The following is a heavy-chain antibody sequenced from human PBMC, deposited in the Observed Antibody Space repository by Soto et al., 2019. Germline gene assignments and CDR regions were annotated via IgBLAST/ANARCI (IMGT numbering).Heavy chain of an antibody. CDR2: IWYDGSNK. CDR1: GFTFSSYG. Sequence: QVQLVESGGGVVQPGRSLRLSCAASGFTFSSYGMHWVRQAPGKGLEWVAVIWYDGSNKYYADSVKGRFTISRDNSKNTLYQQMNSLRAEDTAVYYCARDGSSGWYVFLYFDYWGQGTLVTVSS. D-gene: IGHD6-19*01. V-gene: IGHV3-33*01. CDR3: ARDGSSGWYVFLYFDY. J-gene: IGHJ4*02.